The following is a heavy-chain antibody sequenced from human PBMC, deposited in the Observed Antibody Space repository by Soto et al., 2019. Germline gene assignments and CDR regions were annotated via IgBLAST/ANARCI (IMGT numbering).Heavy chain of an antibody. Sequence: QVQLIQSGAEVKKPGASVKVSCKASGYILTDYSVHWVRQAPGQRLEWMGRINAGNGNKYYSRNFQDRVTITRDTPATTAYMELNSLTAEDTAVYYCARGTAWGFWGQGTLVTVSS. CDR2: INAGNGNK. CDR1: GYILTDYS. V-gene: IGHV1-3*01. CDR3: ARGTAWGF. D-gene: IGHD3-16*01. J-gene: IGHJ4*02.